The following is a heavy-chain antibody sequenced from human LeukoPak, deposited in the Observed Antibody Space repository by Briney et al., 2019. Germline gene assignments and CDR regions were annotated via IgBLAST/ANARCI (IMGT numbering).Heavy chain of an antibody. CDR1: GFTFSGYN. CDR2: ISSSSSSI. Sequence: NPGGSLRLSCAASGFTFSGYNMNWVRQAPGKGLEWVSSISSSSSSIYYADSVKGRFTISRDNSKNTVYLQMNSLRADDTAMYYCARDAGERWTVDFDSWGQGTLVTVSA. CDR3: ARDAGERWTVDFDS. V-gene: IGHV3-21*01. D-gene: IGHD3/OR15-3a*01. J-gene: IGHJ4*02.